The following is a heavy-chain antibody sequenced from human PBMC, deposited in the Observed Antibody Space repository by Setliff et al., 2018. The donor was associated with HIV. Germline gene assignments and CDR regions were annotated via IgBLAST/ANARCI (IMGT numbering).Heavy chain of an antibody. CDR1: GDTFTSYD. D-gene: IGHD3-22*01. CDR3: ARGTLYYYDTGGYSYFDY. CDR2: MTPYSGNT. V-gene: IGHV1-8*02. Sequence: ASVKVSCKTSGDTFTSYDINWVRQAAGHGLEWMGWMTPYSGNTGYAQKFQGRVSMTRNTSISTAYMELSSLRSEDTAVFYCARGTLYYYDTGGYSYFDYWGQGTLVTVSS. J-gene: IGHJ4*02.